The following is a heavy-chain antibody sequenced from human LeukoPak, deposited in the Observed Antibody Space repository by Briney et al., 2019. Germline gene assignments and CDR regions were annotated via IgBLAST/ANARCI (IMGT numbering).Heavy chain of an antibody. CDR3: ARHVPHSSKIDS. CDR2: NYPSGDI. V-gene: IGHV4-4*09. Sequence: SETLSLPCTLSGDSFSLYHWTWIRQPPGEGLEWIGDNYPSGDIRYNPFLKSRVIISVETSKNQFSLMLNSVTAADTALYYCARHVPHSSKIDSWGLGTLVIVSS. J-gene: IGHJ4*02. D-gene: IGHD6-6*01. CDR1: GDSFSLYH.